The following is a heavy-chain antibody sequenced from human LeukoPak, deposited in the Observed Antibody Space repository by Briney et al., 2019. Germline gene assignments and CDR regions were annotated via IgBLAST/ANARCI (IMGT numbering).Heavy chain of an antibody. Sequence: GGSLRLSCAASGFTFSSHSMNWVRQAPGKGLEWVSYISSSSSTIYYADSVKGRFTISRDNAKNSLYLQMNSLRAEDTAVYYCALAVTKHGGYAWGQGTLVTVSS. J-gene: IGHJ4*02. CDR3: ALAVTKHGGYA. CDR1: GFTFSSHS. CDR2: ISSSSSTI. D-gene: IGHD5-12*01. V-gene: IGHV3-48*01.